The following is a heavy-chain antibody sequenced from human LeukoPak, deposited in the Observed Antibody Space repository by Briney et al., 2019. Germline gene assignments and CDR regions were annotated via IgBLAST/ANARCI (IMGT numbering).Heavy chain of an antibody. V-gene: IGHV3-33*06. J-gene: IGHJ4*02. CDR3: AKDLVAGIYCY. D-gene: IGHD6-19*01. CDR1: GFTFSSYG. CDR2: IWYDGSNK. Sequence: GGSLRLSCAASGFTFSSYGMHWVRQAPGKGLEWVAVIWYDGSNKYYADSVKGRFTISRDNSKNTLYLQMSSLRAEDTAVYYCAKDLVAGIYCYWGQGTLVTVSS.